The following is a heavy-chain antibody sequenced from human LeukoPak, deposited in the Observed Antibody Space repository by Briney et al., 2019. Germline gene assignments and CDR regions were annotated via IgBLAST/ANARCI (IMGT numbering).Heavy chain of an antibody. Sequence: GGSLRLSCVASGFTFSSYAMSWVRKAPGKGLEWLSGLSGSGSTTYYADSVKGRFTISRDNSKNTLYLQMDTLRAEDTAVYYCAKGSSTNSYYFGSWGPGTLVTVSS. D-gene: IGHD1-1*01. J-gene: IGHJ4*02. V-gene: IGHV3-23*01. CDR3: AKGSSTNSYYFGS. CDR2: LSGSGSTT. CDR1: GFTFSSYA.